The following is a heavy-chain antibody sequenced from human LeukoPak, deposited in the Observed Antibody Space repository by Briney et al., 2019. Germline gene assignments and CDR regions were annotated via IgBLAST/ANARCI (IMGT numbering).Heavy chain of an antibody. Sequence: SETLSLTCAVSGGSISSSNWWSWVRQPPGKGLEWIGEIYHSGSTNYNPSLKSRVTISVDKSKNQFSLKLSSVTAADTAVYYCASLSTGYSSNWSYFDYWGQGTLVTVSS. CDR1: GGSISSSNW. D-gene: IGHD6-13*01. J-gene: IGHJ4*02. V-gene: IGHV4-4*02. CDR3: ASLSTGYSSNWSYFDY. CDR2: IYHSGST.